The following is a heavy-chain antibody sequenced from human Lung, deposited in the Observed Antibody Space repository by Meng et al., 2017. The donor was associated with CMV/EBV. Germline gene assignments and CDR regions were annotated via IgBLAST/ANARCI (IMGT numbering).Heavy chain of an antibody. V-gene: IGHV3-30*02. CDR1: GFGDYG. CDR3: AKDGGLPGTIFFAFDM. D-gene: IGHD3-9*01. CDR2: IRFDGSK. J-gene: IGHJ3*02. Sequence: GESLKISCAASGFGDYGMHWVRQAPGKGLEWVAFIRFDGSKYYLDSVRGRSTISRDSSKNTVYLQMDSLRAEDTAVYHCAKDGGLPGTIFFAFDMWGQGTMVTVSS.